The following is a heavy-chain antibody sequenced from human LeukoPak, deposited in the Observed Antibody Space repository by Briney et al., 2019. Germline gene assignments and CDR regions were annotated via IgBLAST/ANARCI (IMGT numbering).Heavy chain of an antibody. J-gene: IGHJ4*02. V-gene: IGHV1-2*04. D-gene: IGHD6-13*01. CDR2: INPNSGGT. CDR1: GYSLTTYY. Sequence: ASVKVSCKASGYSLTTYYMHWVRQAPGQGLEWMGWINPNSGGTNYAQKFQGWVTMTRDTSISTAYMELSRLRSDDTAVYYCARASRNGALDYWGQGTLVTVSS. CDR3: ARASRNGALDY.